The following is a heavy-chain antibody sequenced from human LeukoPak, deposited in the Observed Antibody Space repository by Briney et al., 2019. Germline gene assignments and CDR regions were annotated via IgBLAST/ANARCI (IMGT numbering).Heavy chain of an antibody. Sequence: ASVKVSCKGSGYTFTNYAVHWVRQAPGQRLEWLGWINPGNGDTKYSQNFQGRVTVTSDTSAATAYVELNSLASEDTAVYYCARERWHCRVNCYSVYYYALDVWGQGTTVTVSS. J-gene: IGHJ6*02. D-gene: IGHD2-15*01. CDR1: GYTFTNYA. CDR3: ARERWHCRVNCYSVYYYALDV. CDR2: INPGNGDT. V-gene: IGHV1-3*01.